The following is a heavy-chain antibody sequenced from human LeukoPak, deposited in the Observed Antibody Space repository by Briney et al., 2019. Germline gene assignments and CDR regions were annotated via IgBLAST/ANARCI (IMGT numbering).Heavy chain of an antibody. V-gene: IGHV3-48*03. D-gene: IGHD3-10*01. CDR2: ISSSGSTI. CDR1: GFTFSSYE. J-gene: IGHJ4*02. CDR3: ATAEYGSGTGGG. Sequence: PGGSLRLSCAASGFTFSSYEMNWVRQAPGKGLEWVSYISSSGSTIYYADSVKGRFTVSRDNAKNSLYLQMNSLRAEDTAVYYCATAEYGSGTGGGWGQGTLVTVSS.